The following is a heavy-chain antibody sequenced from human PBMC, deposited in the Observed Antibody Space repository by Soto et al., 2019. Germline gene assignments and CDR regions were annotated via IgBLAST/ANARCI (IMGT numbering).Heavy chain of an antibody. CDR1: GGSITNTNYY. J-gene: IGHJ4*02. CDR3: ARLSGSYNDRYFDN. D-gene: IGHD1-26*01. Sequence: SETLSLTCTVSGGSITNTNYYWGWIRQPPGKGLEWIGNVYYNGNTYYNASLKSRLTISVDTSNNQFSLKVKSVTAADTAVYFCARLSGSYNDRYFDNWGQGTLVTVSS. CDR2: VYYNGNT. V-gene: IGHV4-39*01.